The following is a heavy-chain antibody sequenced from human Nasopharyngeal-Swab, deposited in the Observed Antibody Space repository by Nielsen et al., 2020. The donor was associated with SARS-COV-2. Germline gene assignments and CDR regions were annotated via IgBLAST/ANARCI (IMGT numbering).Heavy chain of an antibody. CDR3: ARGSDYDFWSGYYYGTDV. Sequence: RQAPGKGLEWIGEINHSGSTNYNPSLKSRVTISVDTSKNQFSLKLSSVTAADTAVYYCARGSDYDFWSGYYYGTDVWGQGTTVTVSS. D-gene: IGHD3-3*01. J-gene: IGHJ6*02. CDR2: INHSGST. V-gene: IGHV4-34*01.